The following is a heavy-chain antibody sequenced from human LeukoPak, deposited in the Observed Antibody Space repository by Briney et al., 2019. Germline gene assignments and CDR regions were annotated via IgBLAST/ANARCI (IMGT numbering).Heavy chain of an antibody. D-gene: IGHD3-10*01. V-gene: IGHV3-53*01. Sequence: GGSLRLSCAASGFTVSRNYMSRVRQAPGKGLEWVSVIYNNGSTYYADSVKGRFTISRDNPKNTFYLQMNSLRVEDTAMYYCARGGEWFGEPFDFWGQGTLVTVSS. CDR2: IYNNGST. CDR1: GFTVSRNY. CDR3: ARGGEWFGEPFDF. J-gene: IGHJ4*02.